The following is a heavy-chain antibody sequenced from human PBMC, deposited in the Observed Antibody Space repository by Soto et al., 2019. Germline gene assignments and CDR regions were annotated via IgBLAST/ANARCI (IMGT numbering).Heavy chain of an antibody. CDR1: GFTFSSYA. CDR2: ISYDESNK. Sequence: QVQLVESGGGVVQPGRSLRLSCAASGFTFSSYAMHWVRQGPGKGLEGVAVISYDESNKYYADSVKGRFTISRDNSKNTLYLQINSLRVEDTAVYYCARGGNSGWSFPHYYGMDLWGQGTTVTVSS. D-gene: IGHD6-19*01. CDR3: ARGGNSGWSFPHYYGMDL. V-gene: IGHV3-30-3*01. J-gene: IGHJ6*02.